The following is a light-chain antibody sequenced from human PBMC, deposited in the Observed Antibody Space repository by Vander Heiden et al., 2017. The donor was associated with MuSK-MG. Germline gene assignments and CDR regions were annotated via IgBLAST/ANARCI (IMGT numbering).Light chain of an antibody. Sequence: DIQMTQSPSYLSASVGDRVTITCQASQDISNYLNWYQQKPGKAPKLLIYDASKLETGVPSRFSGSGSGTDFTFTISSLQPEDIATYYCQQDDNLPVTFGQGTQMEIK. J-gene: IGKJ5*01. CDR1: QDISNY. CDR3: QQDDNLPVT. V-gene: IGKV1-33*01. CDR2: DAS.